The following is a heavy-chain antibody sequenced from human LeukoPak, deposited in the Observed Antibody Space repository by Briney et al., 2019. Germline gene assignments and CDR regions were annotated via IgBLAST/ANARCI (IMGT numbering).Heavy chain of an antibody. V-gene: IGHV3-48*04. D-gene: IGHD5-18*01. Sequence: GGSLRLSCAASGFTFGTQSMNWVRQAPGKGLEWVSFISRTSSTIYYADSVKGRFTISRDNAKNSLYLQMNSLRAEDTAVHYCAGGYSYGSLFDYWGQGTLVTVSS. J-gene: IGHJ4*02. CDR3: AGGYSYGSLFDY. CDR2: ISRTSSTI. CDR1: GFTFGTQS.